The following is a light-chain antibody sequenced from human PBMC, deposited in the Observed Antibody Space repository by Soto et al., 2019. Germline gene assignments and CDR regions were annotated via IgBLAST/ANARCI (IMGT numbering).Light chain of an antibody. V-gene: IGKV1-5*03. J-gene: IGKJ2*01. CDR3: QQYNSYPMYT. Sequence: DIQMTQSPSTLSASVGDRVTITCRASQSISSWLAWYLQKPGKAPTLLIYKASSLESGVPSRFSGSVSGTEFTLTISSLQPDDFAAYYCQQYNSYPMYTFGQGTKLEIQ. CDR1: QSISSW. CDR2: KAS.